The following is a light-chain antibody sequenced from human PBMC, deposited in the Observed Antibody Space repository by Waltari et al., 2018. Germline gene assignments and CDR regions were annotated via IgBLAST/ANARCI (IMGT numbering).Light chain of an antibody. CDR3: QAWDTSTGVYV. CDR1: KLGDKY. J-gene: IGLJ1*01. V-gene: IGLV3-1*01. CDR2: QDS. Sequence: SYELTQPPSVSVSPGQTASITCSGDKLGDKYACWYQQKPGQSPGLVIYQDSKRPSGIPERFSGSNSGNTATLTISGTQAMDEADYYCQAWDTSTGVYVFGTGTKVTVL.